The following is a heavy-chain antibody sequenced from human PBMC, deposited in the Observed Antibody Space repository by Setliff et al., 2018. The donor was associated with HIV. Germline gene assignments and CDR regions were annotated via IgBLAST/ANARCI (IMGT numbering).Heavy chain of an antibody. J-gene: IGHJ4*02. Sequence: GGSLRLSCSASGYTFSLYGMHWVRQTPGEGLEWVAFINYDGTNKMYADSLEGRFTISRDDSKNTLYLQMSSLRPADTAMYYCAKDSRGDFDFWGQGALVTVS. CDR3: AKDSRGDFDF. CDR1: GYTFSLYG. CDR2: INYDGTNK. V-gene: IGHV3-30*02.